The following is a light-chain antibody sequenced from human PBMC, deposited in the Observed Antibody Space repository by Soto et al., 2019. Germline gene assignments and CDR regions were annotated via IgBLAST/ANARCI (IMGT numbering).Light chain of an antibody. V-gene: IGLV2-14*01. CDR1: SSDVGGYNY. J-gene: IGLJ2*01. CDR2: DVS. CDR3: GSYTSSTTLGV. Sequence: QSVLTQPASVSGSPGQSITISCTGTSSDVGGYNYVSWYQQHPGKAPKLMIYDVSNRPSGVSNRFSASKSGNTASLTISGLQAEDEADYYCGSYTSSTTLGVFGGGTKLTVL.